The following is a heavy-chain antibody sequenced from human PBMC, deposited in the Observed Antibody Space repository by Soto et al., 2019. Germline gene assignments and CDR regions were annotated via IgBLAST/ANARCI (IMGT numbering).Heavy chain of an antibody. D-gene: IGHD4-17*01. J-gene: IGHJ4*02. Sequence: QVQLVQSGAEVKKPGSSVKVSCKASGGTFSSYTISWVRQAPGQGLEWMGRIIPILGIANYAPKFQGRVTITADKSTSTAYMELSSLRYEDTAVYYCAKDYGGKDGDYWGQGTLVTVSS. V-gene: IGHV1-69*08. CDR1: GGTFSSYT. CDR2: IIPILGIA. CDR3: AKDYGGKDGDY.